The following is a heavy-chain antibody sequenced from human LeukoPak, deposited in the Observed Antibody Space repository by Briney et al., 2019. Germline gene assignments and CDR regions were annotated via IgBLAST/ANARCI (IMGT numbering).Heavy chain of an antibody. J-gene: IGHJ4*02. V-gene: IGHV1-69*04. CDR3: ARCSLVRGVIFDY. CDR1: GGTFSSYA. CDR2: IIPILGIA. D-gene: IGHD3-10*01. Sequence: SVKVSCKASGGTFSSYAISWVRQAPGQGLEWMGGIIPILGIANYAQKFQGRVTITADKSTSTAYMELSSLRSEDTAVYDCARCSLVRGVIFDYWGQGTLVTVSS.